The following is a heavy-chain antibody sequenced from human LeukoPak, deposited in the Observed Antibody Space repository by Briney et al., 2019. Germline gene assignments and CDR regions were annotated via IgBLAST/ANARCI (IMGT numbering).Heavy chain of an antibody. CDR1: GGSISSSSYY. D-gene: IGHD3-22*01. V-gene: IGHV4-39*07. CDR3: ARANYYDTSGYSRGAFDI. J-gene: IGHJ3*02. Sequence: PSETLSLTCTVSGGSISSSSYYWGWIRQPPGKGLEWIGSVYYSGSTYYNPSLKSRVTISLDTSKNQFSLKLSSVTAADTAVYYCARANYYDTSGYSRGAFDIWGQGTMVTVSS. CDR2: VYYSGST.